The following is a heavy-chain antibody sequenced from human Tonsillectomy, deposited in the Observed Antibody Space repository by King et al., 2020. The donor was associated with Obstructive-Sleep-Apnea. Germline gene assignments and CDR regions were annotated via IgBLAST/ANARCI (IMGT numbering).Heavy chain of an antibody. Sequence: VQLVESGGGLVQPGGSLRLSCAASGFTFSTSAMTWVRQAPGRGLEWVSSISHTALSTYYADSVEGRFTISRDNSTNTLYVQMNSLRAEDTAVYYCARSIAWADPKGYWYFDLGGRGALVTVSS. CDR3: ARSIAWADPKGYWYFDL. CDR1: GFTFSTSA. CDR2: ISHTALST. D-gene: IGHD6-19*01. V-gene: IGHV3-23*04. J-gene: IGHJ2*01.